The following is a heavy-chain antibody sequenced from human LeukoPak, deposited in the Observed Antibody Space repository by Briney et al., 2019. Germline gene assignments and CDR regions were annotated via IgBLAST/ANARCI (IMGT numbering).Heavy chain of an antibody. V-gene: IGHV1-18*01. Sequence: ASVKVSCKASGYTFTSYGISWVRQAPGQGLEWMGWISAYNGNTNYPQKLQGRVTVTTDTSTTTAYMELRGLRSDDTAVYYCARAEKPNWGNYYYYCMDVWGKGTTVTVSS. CDR3: ARAEKPNWGNYYYYCMDV. CDR1: GYTFTSYG. D-gene: IGHD7-27*01. J-gene: IGHJ6*03. CDR2: ISAYNGNT.